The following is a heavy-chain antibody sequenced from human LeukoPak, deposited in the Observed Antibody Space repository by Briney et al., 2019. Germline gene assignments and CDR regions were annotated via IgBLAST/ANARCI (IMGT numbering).Heavy chain of an antibody. CDR2: IIPIVGTT. Sequence: AASVKVSCKASGGTFISYAFSWVRQAPGQGLEWMGGIIPIVGTTNYAQTFQGRVTITADESTSTAYMELSSLRSEDTAVYYCARGGYYYDSSGYSHLPDYWGQGTLVTVSA. CDR1: GGTFISYA. V-gene: IGHV1-69*13. J-gene: IGHJ4*02. CDR3: ARGGYYYDSSGYSHLPDY. D-gene: IGHD3-22*01.